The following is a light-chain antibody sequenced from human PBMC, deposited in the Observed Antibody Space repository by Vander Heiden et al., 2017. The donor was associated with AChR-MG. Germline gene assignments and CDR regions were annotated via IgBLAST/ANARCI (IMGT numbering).Light chain of an antibody. J-gene: IGLJ2*01. CDR2: DVS. CDR1: RSDVGGYNY. V-gene: IGLV2-14*01. CDR3: SSYTSSTTDVV. Sequence: QSALTQPAPVSGSPGQSITISCTGTRSDVGGYNYVSWYQQHPGKAPKLMIYDVSKRPSGVSNRFSGSKSGNTASLTISGLQAEDEANYYCSSYTSSTTDVVFGGGTKLTVL.